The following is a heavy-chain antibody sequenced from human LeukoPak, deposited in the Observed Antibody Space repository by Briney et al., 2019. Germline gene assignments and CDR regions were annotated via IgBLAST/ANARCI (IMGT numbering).Heavy chain of an antibody. J-gene: IGHJ4*02. V-gene: IGHV4-34*01. CDR3: ARTVAAAGPYYFDY. D-gene: IGHD6-13*01. CDR2: INHSGST. Sequence: KPSETLSLTCAVYGGSFSGYYWSWIRQPPGKGLEWIGEINHSGSTNYNPSLKSRVTISVDTSKNQFSLKLSSVTAADTAVYYCARTVAAAGPYYFDYWGQGTLVTVSS. CDR1: GGSFSGYY.